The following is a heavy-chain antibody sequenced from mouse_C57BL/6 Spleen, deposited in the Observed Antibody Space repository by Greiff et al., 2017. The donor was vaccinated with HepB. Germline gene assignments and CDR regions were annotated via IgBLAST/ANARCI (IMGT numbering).Heavy chain of an antibody. V-gene: IGHV1-82*01. Sequence: VQLQQSGPELVKPGASVKISCKASGYAFSSSWMNWVKQRPGKGLEWIGRIYPGDGDTNYNGKFKGKATLTADKSSSTAYMQLSSLTSEDSAVYFCARGTADFDYWGQGTTLTVSS. CDR3: ARGTADFDY. CDR1: GYAFSSSW. CDR2: IYPGDGDT. D-gene: IGHD3-3*01. J-gene: IGHJ2*01.